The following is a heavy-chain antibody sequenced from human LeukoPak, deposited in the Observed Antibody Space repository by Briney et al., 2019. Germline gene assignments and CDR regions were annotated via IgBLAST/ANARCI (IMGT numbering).Heavy chain of an antibody. V-gene: IGHV3-48*03. Sequence: PGGSLRLTCAASGFTFSSYAMNWVRQAPGKGLEWVSSISESGGTTDYADSVKGRFTISRDNAKNSLYLQMNSLRAEDTAVYYCARVAQTMYYYGSGIRWGYSTVLGYFDLWGRGTLVTVSS. J-gene: IGHJ2*01. CDR3: ARVAQTMYYYGSGIRWGYSTVLGYFDL. D-gene: IGHD3-10*01. CDR2: ISESGGTT. CDR1: GFTFSSYA.